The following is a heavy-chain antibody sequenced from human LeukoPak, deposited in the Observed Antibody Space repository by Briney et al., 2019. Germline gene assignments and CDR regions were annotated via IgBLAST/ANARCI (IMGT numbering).Heavy chain of an antibody. CDR1: GYTFTSYA. D-gene: IGHD3-10*01. CDR2: INPNSGGT. Sequence: ASVKVSCKASGYTFTSYAMNWVRQAPGQGLEWMGWINPNSGGTNYAQKFQGRVTMTRDTSISTSYMELSRLRSDDTAVYYCARVVWFGELLEGGGFDYWGQGTLVTVSS. CDR3: ARVVWFGELLEGGGFDY. V-gene: IGHV1-2*02. J-gene: IGHJ4*02.